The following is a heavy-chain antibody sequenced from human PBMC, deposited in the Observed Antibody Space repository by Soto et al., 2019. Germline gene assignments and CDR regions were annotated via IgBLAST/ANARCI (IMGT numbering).Heavy chain of an antibody. CDR3: ARGIVVLTALYGMDV. Sequence: SVKVSCKASGYTFTSYGISWLRQAPGQGLEWMVWISAYNGNTNYAQKLQGRVTMTTDTSTSTAYMELRSLRSDDTAVYYCARGIVVLTALYGMDVWGPGTTVTLS. D-gene: IGHD2-21*02. CDR1: GYTFTSYG. CDR2: ISAYNGNT. V-gene: IGHV1-18*04. J-gene: IGHJ6*02.